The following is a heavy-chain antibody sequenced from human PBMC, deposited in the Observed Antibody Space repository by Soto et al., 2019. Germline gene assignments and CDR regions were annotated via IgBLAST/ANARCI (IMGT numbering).Heavy chain of an antibody. D-gene: IGHD3-22*01. CDR1: GFTFNIYA. CDR2: ISGSGGGT. CDR3: AKCGYDSSGRLLRYSQH. J-gene: IGHJ1*01. Sequence: EVQLLESGGGLVQPGGSLRLSCAASGFTFNIYAMSWVRQAPGKGLEWVSAISGSGGGTYYADSVKGRFTISRDNSNNTLYLQMSSLRAEDTAVYYCAKCGYDSSGRLLRYSQHWGQGTLVTVSS. V-gene: IGHV3-23*01.